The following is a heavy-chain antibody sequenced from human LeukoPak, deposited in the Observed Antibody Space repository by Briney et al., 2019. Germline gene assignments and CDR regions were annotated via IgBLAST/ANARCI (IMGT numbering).Heavy chain of an antibody. J-gene: IGHJ4*02. CDR3: ARDVGFLEWFTTPDIGY. Sequence: ASVKVSCKASGYTFTGYYMHWVRQAPGQGLEWMGWINPNNGGTNYAQKFQGRVTMTRDTSISTAYMELSRLRSDDTAVYYCARDVGFLEWFTTPDIGYWGQGTLVTVSS. CDR1: GYTFTGYY. V-gene: IGHV1-2*02. CDR2: INPNNGGT. D-gene: IGHD3-3*01.